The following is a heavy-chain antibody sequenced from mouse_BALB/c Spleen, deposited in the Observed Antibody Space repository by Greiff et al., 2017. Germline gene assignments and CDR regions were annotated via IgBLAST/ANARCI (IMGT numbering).Heavy chain of an antibody. CDR3: ARPYYYGSSRLWYFDV. CDR1: GFAFSSYW. Sequence: EVKVEESGGGLVQPGGSLKLSCAASGFAFSSYWMSWVRQAPGKGLEWIGEINPDSSTINYTPSLKDKFIISRDNAKNTLYLQMSKVRSEDTALYYCARPYYYGSSRLWYFDVWGAGTTVTVSS. J-gene: IGHJ1*01. D-gene: IGHD1-1*01. V-gene: IGHV4-1*02. CDR2: INPDSSTI.